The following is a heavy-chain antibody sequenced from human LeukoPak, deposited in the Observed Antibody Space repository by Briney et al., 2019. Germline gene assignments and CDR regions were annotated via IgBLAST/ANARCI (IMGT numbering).Heavy chain of an antibody. CDR2: INPNSGGT. Sequence: ASVKVSCKASGYTFTGYYMHWVRQAPGQGLEWMGWINPNSGGTNYAQKFQGRVTMTRDTSISTAYMDLSRLRSDDTAVYYCARTYYYDSSGYYPFDYWGQGTLVTVSS. J-gene: IGHJ4*02. CDR3: ARTYYYDSSGYYPFDY. D-gene: IGHD3-22*01. CDR1: GYTFTGYY. V-gene: IGHV1-2*02.